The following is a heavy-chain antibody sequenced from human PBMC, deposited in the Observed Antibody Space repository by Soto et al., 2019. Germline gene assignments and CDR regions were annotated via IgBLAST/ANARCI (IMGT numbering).Heavy chain of an antibody. Sequence: NASIRSAVQDGSRSRAAYSYAWFWQPPGKGLEWIGYIFPSGTTYYNPSLKSRVTISIDVSKNQFSLSLRSLTAADTAVYYCARSREFDYWSQGTLVTVSS. J-gene: IGHJ4*02. CDR1: DGSRSRAAYS. CDR3: ARSREFDY. V-gene: IGHV4-30-2*01. CDR2: IFPSGTT.